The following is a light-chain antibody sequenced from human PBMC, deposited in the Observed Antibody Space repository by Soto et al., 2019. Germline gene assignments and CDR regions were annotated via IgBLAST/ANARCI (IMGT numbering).Light chain of an antibody. J-gene: IGKJ5*01. Sequence: DIQLTQSPSSLSASVGDRVTITCRASQGISSYLGWYQQKPGKAPNLLIYDASTLHSGVPSRFSGSGSGTEFTLTISSLEPEDSAIYYCQQRNIWPPVTFGQGTRLEIK. CDR3: QQRNIWPPVT. CDR1: QGISSY. CDR2: DAS. V-gene: IGKV1-9*01.